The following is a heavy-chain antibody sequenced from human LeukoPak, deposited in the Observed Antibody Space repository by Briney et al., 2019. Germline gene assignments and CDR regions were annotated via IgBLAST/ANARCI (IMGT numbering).Heavy chain of an antibody. CDR3: ASFQLMITFGGVMG. D-gene: IGHD3-16*01. Sequence: ASVKVSCKASGGTFSSYAISWVRQAPGQGLEWMGGIIPIFGTANYAQKFQGRVTITADESTSTAYMELSSLRSDDTAVYYCASFQLMITFGGVMGWGQGTLVTVSS. CDR2: IIPIFGTA. CDR1: GGTFSSYA. J-gene: IGHJ4*02. V-gene: IGHV1-69*13.